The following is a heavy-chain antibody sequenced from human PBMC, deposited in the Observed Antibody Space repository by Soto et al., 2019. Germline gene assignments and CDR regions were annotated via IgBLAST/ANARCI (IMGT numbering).Heavy chain of an antibody. J-gene: IGHJ4*02. Sequence: PGGSLRLSCAASGFTFSSYSMNWVRQAPGKGLEWVSYISSSSTIYYADSVKGRFTISRDNAKNSLYLQMNSLRAEDTAVYYCAKDRESASGYKYDYWGQGTLVTVSS. V-gene: IGHV3-48*01. CDR3: AKDRESASGYKYDY. CDR2: ISSSSTI. CDR1: GFTFSSYS. D-gene: IGHD6-25*01.